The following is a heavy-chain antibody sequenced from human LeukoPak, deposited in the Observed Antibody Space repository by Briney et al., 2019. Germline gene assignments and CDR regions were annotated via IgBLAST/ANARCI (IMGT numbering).Heavy chain of an antibody. D-gene: IGHD4-17*01. CDR2: ISSDADAI. J-gene: IGHJ4*02. V-gene: IGHV3-48*01. CDR1: GFILSSYN. Sequence: GGSLRLSCAASGFILSSYNMNWVRQAPGKGLEWVSFISSDADAIYYADSVKGRFTISRDSAKNSLYPQMNSLRAEDTAVYYCARVSTVTPRFWGQGTLVTVSS. CDR3: ARVSTVTPRF.